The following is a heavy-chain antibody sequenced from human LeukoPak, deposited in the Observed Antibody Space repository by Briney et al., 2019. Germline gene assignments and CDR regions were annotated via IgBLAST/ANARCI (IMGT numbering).Heavy chain of an antibody. D-gene: IGHD2-21*02. V-gene: IGHV4-59*10. Sequence: SETLSLTCAVYGGSFSGYYWSWIRQPAGKGLEWIGRIYTSGTTNYNPSLKSRVTMSVDTSKNQFSLKLSSVTAADTAVYYCARGGAYCGGDCYLDYWGQGTLVTVSS. J-gene: IGHJ4*02. CDR2: IYTSGTT. CDR3: ARGGAYCGGDCYLDY. CDR1: GGSFSGYY.